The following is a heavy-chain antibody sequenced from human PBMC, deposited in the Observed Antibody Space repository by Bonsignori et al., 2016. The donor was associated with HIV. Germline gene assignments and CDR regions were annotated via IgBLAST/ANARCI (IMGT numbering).Heavy chain of an antibody. CDR2: IYPADSDT. V-gene: IGHV5-51*01. Sequence: VRQMPGKGLEWMGIIYPADSDTRYSPSFQGQVTISADKSISTAYLQWSSLQASDTAMYYCARHSEHGDNDWGQGTLVTVSS. CDR3: ARHSEHGDND. J-gene: IGHJ4*02. D-gene: IGHD1-1*01.